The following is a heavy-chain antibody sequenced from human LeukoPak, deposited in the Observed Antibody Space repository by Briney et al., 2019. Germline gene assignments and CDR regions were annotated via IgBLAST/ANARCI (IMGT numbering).Heavy chain of an antibody. V-gene: IGHV4-59*08. Sequence: SETLSLTCAVYGGSFSGYYWSWIRQPPGKGLEWIGYIYYSGSTNYNPSLKSRVTISVDTSKNQFSLKLSSVTAADTAVYYCARLGRLQDYWGQGTLVTVSS. D-gene: IGHD5-12*01. CDR2: IYYSGST. CDR1: GGSFSGYY. J-gene: IGHJ4*02. CDR3: ARLGRLQDY.